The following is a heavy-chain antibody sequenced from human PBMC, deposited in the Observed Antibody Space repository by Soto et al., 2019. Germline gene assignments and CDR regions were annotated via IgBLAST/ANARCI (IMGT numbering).Heavy chain of an antibody. CDR3: ARETHYCSSTSCPPDY. CDR2: INPNSGGT. D-gene: IGHD2-2*01. V-gene: IGHV1-2*02. Sequence: AASVKVSCKASGYTFTGYYMHWVRQAPGQGLEWMGWINPNSGGTNYAQKFQGRVTMTRDTSTSTAYMELSRLRSDDTAVYYCARETHYCSSTSCPPDYWGQGTLVTVSS. J-gene: IGHJ4*02. CDR1: GYTFTGYY.